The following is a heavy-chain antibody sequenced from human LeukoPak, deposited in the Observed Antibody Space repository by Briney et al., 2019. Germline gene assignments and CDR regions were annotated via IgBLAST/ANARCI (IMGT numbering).Heavy chain of an antibody. CDR2: ISGNGGRT. Sequence: GGSLRLSCAASGFTFSSYAMSWVRQAPGKGLEWVSAISGNGGRTYYADSVKGRFTISRDNSKNTLYLQMNSLRAEDTAVYYCAKVTMIVVVNFFDYWGQGTLVTVSS. V-gene: IGHV3-23*01. D-gene: IGHD3-22*01. CDR3: AKVTMIVVVNFFDY. CDR1: GFTFSSYA. J-gene: IGHJ4*02.